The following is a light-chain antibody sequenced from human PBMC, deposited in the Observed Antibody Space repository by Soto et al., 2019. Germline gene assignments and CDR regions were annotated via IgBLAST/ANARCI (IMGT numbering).Light chain of an antibody. Sequence: DIQLTQSPSFLSASVGDRVTITCRASQDINTYLAWYQVKPGKAPKLLVYAASTLQSGVPSKFSGSGSGTGFALTISGLQPEDFATYYCQQFKSYPVTFGQGTRLDIK. CDR2: AAS. CDR1: QDINTY. CDR3: QQFKSYPVT. V-gene: IGKV1-9*01. J-gene: IGKJ5*01.